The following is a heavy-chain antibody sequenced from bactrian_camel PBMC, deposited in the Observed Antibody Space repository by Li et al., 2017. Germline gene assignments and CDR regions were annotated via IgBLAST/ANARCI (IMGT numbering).Heavy chain of an antibody. V-gene: IGHV3S26*01. CDR3: AAGERRLGVPCTALAAYGY. CDR2: LNNRGGRT. Sequence: HVQLVESGGGSVQTGGSLELSCTASGYAYCMAWFRQVPGKEREGIAVLNNRGGRTTIADSVKGRFTIARENTDDSGGNTLSLVMENLKPEDTGMYYCAAGERRLGVPCTALAAYGYWGRGTQVTVS. J-gene: IGHJ4*01. CDR1: GYAYC. D-gene: IGHD1*01.